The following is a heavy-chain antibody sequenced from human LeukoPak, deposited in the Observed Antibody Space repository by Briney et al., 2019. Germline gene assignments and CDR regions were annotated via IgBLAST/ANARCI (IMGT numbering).Heavy chain of an antibody. J-gene: IGHJ4*02. CDR3: AKDFESVVPYYGSGTDY. CDR1: GFTFSRYG. V-gene: IGHV3-30*18. Sequence: GGSLRLSCEASGFTFSRYGMHWVRQAPGKGLEWVAVISYDGSNKYYAGSVKGRFTISRDNSKNTLYLQMNSLRAEDTAVYYCAKDFESVVPYYGSGTDYWGQGTLVTVSS. CDR2: ISYDGSNK. D-gene: IGHD3-10*01.